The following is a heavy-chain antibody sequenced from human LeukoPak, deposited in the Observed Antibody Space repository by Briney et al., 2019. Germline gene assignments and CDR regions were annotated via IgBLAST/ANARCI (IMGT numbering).Heavy chain of an antibody. J-gene: IGHJ4*02. CDR2: IYSGGST. CDR1: AFTVSSNY. Sequence: PGGSLRLSCAASAFTVSSNYMSWVRQAPGKGLKWVSVIYSGGSTYYAGSVKDRFTSSRDNSKNTLYLQMNSLRAEDTAVYYCATPGSSSSGYSYWGQGTLVTVSS. D-gene: IGHD3-22*01. CDR3: ATPGSSSSGYSY. V-gene: IGHV3-53*01.